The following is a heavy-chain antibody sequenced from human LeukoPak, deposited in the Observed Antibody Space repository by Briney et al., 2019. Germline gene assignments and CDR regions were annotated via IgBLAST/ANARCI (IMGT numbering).Heavy chain of an antibody. D-gene: IGHD6-6*01. CDR3: ARGSSSGRGALDY. J-gene: IGHJ4*02. CDR2: ISSSNTSI. Sequence: GGSLRLSCAASGFTFRSYSMSWVRQAPGKGLEWVSYISSSNTSIYYGDSVKGRFTISRDNAENSLYLQMNSLRAEDTAVYYCARGSSSGRGALDYWGQGTLVNVSS. CDR1: GFTFRSYS. V-gene: IGHV3-48*04.